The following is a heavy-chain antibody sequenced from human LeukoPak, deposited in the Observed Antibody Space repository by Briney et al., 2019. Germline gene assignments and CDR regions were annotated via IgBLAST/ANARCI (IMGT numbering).Heavy chain of an antibody. V-gene: IGHV3-21*01. CDR1: GFSFLTYN. Sequence: PGGSLRLSCAASGFSFLTYNMNWVRQAPGQGLEWVSSISNSRSYMYYADSVKGRFTISRDNAKGSLYLQMNSLRAEDTAVYYCARRGVGDGYYYYGMDVWGQGTTVTVSS. D-gene: IGHD2-21*02. J-gene: IGHJ6*02. CDR2: ISNSRSYM. CDR3: ARRGVGDGYYYYGMDV.